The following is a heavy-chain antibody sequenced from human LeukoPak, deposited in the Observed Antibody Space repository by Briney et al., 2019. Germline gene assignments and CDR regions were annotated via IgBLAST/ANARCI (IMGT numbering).Heavy chain of an antibody. CDR1: GFTFSSYA. J-gene: IGHJ4*02. V-gene: IGHV3-23*01. CDR3: ARETSGSYTLGY. Sequence: GGSLRLSCAASGFTFSSYAMSWVRQAPGKGLEWVSAISGSGGSTYYADSAKGRFTISRDNSKNTLYLQTNSLRAEDTAVYYCARETSGSYTLGYWGQGTLVTVSS. D-gene: IGHD1-26*01. CDR2: ISGSGGST.